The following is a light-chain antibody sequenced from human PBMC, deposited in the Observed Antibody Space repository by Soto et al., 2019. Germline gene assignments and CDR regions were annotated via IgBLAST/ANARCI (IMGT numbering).Light chain of an antibody. V-gene: IGKV4-1*01. CDR3: HQYYSAPYT. J-gene: IGKJ2*01. CDR2: WAS. Sequence: DIVMTQSPDSLTVSLGERATINCKSSQTVFLSSNNKNFLAWYQQKPGQPPKLLIYWASTRQSGVPDRFSGSGSGTDFTLTISSLQAEDVAVYYCHQYYSAPYTFGQGTKLEIK. CDR1: QTVFLSSNNKNF.